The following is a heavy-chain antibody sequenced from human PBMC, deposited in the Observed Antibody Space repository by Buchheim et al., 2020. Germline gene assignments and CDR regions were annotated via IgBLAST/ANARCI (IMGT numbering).Heavy chain of an antibody. CDR2: INPNTGVS. J-gene: IGHJ3*02. Sequence: QVQLVQSGAVMKNPGASVRVSCKTSGYTFIDYYVHWVRLAPGQGLEWMGWINPNTGVSHYAEKFQSRVTMTRATSISTAYMVLAGLKSDDTAFYFCAKDGGLGGSYYGGNDAFETWGQGT. CDR1: GYTFIDYY. V-gene: IGHV1-2*02. CDR3: AKDGGLGGSYYGGNDAFET. D-gene: IGHD3-22*01.